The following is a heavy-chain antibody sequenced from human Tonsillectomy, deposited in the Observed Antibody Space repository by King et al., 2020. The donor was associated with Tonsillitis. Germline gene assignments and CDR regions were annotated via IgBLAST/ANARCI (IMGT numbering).Heavy chain of an antibody. CDR3: ARKKVHFDY. CDR2: IYHSGST. D-gene: IGHD4/OR15-4a*01. Sequence: LQLQDSGSGLVKPSQTLSLTCAVSGGSISSGGYSWSWIRQPPGKGLEWIGYIYHSGSTYYNPSLKSRVTISVDRSKNQFSLKLSSVTAADTAVYYCARKKVHFDYWGQGTLVTVSS. J-gene: IGHJ4*02. V-gene: IGHV4-30-2*01. CDR1: GGSISSGGYS.